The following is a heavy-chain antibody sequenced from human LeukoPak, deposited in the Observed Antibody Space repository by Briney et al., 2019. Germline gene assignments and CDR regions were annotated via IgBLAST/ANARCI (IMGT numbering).Heavy chain of an antibody. V-gene: IGHV1-2*02. Sequence: ASVKVSCKASGYTFTGYYMHWVRQAPGQGLEWMGWINPNSGGTNYAQKLQGRVTMTTDTSTSTAYMELRSLRSDDTAVYYCARDSGDYGTFDYWGQGTPVTVSS. J-gene: IGHJ4*02. CDR3: ARDSGDYGTFDY. CDR2: INPNSGGT. D-gene: IGHD4-17*01. CDR1: GYTFTGYY.